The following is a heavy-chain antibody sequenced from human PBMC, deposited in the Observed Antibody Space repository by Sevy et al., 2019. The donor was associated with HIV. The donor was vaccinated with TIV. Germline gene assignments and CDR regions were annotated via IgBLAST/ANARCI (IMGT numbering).Heavy chain of an antibody. CDR2: VSSSSTYI. Sequence: GGSLRLSCAASGFTFSSHSMSWVRRAPGKGLEWVSSVSSSSTYIFHADSVKGRFTISRDNAKNPLYLQMNSLRAEDTAVYYCATSYYDASGYSTFDYWGQGTLVTVSS. CDR3: ATSYYDASGYSTFDY. D-gene: IGHD3-22*01. J-gene: IGHJ4*02. V-gene: IGHV3-21*01. CDR1: GFTFSSHS.